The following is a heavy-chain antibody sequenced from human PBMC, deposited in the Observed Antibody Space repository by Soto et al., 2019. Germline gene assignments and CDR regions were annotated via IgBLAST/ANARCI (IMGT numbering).Heavy chain of an antibody. CDR2: ISSSGSTI. D-gene: IGHD3-3*01. CDR1: GFTFSSYE. V-gene: IGHV3-48*03. CDR3: ARITILGVVIEGFDY. Sequence: PGGSLRLSCAASGFTFSSYEMNWVRQAPGKGLEWVPYISSSGSTIYYADSVKGRFTISRDNAKNSLYLQMNSLRAEDTAVYYCARITILGVVIEGFDYWGQGTLVTVSS. J-gene: IGHJ4*02.